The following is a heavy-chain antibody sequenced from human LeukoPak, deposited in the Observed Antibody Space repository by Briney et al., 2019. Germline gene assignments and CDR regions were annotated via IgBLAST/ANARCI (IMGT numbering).Heavy chain of an antibody. J-gene: IGHJ4*02. V-gene: IGHV3-9*01. CDR1: GFTFDDYA. D-gene: IGHD6-13*01. CDR3: AKDALMYSSTLFDY. Sequence: GGSLRLSCAASGFTFDDYAMHWVRQAPGKGLEWVSGISWNSGSIGYADSVKGRFTISRDNAKNSLYLQMNSLRAEDTALYYCAKDALMYSSTLFDYWGQGTLVTVSS. CDR2: ISWNSGSI.